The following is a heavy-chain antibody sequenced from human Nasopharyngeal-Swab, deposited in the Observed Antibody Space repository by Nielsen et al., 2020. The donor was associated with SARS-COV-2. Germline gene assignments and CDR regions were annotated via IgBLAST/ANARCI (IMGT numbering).Heavy chain of an antibody. CDR1: GSTFDDYG. V-gene: IGHV3-20*01. D-gene: IGHD3-3*01. Sequence: GESLKISCAASGSTFDDYGMSWVRQAPGKGPEWVSGINWNGGSTGYADSVKGRFTISRDNAKNSLYLQMNSLRAEDTALYHCAREYYDGGFDPWGQGTLVTVSS. CDR2: INWNGGST. CDR3: AREYYDGGFDP. J-gene: IGHJ5*02.